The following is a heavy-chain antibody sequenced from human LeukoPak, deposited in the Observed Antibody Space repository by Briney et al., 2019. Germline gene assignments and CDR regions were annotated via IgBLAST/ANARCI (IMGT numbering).Heavy chain of an antibody. CDR3: ATKKNSGWYIDY. CDR2: IYYSGST. CDR1: GGSISSSSYY. V-gene: IGHV4-39*02. J-gene: IGHJ4*02. Sequence: SETLSLTCTVSGGSISSSSYYWGWIRQPPGKGPEWIGSIYYSGSTNYNPSLKSRVTISVDMSKNHFSLKLTSVTAADTAVYYCATKKNSGWYIDYWGQGTLVTVSS. D-gene: IGHD6-19*01.